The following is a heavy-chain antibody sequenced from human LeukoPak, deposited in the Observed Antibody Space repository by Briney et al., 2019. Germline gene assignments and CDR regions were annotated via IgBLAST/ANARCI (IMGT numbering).Heavy chain of an antibody. J-gene: IGHJ4*02. CDR2: ISSSGSTI. D-gene: IGHD2-2*01. Sequence: GGSLRLSCAASGFTFSDYYMSWIRQAPGKGLEWVSYISSSGSTIYYADSVKGRFTISRDNAKNSLYLQMNSLRAEDTAVYYCANHLACGSTSCPPFDYWGQGTLVTISS. CDR3: ANHLACGSTSCPPFDY. V-gene: IGHV3-11*04. CDR1: GFTFSDYY.